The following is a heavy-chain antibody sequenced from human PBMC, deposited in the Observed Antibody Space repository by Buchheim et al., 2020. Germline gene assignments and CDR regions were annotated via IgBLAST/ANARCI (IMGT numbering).Heavy chain of an antibody. CDR1: GGTFSSYD. CDR3: VQGGDFQH. V-gene: IGHV1-69*06. D-gene: IGHD3-16*01. Sequence: QVQLVQSGAEVKKPGSSVKVSCKASGGTFSSYDMSWVRQAPGQGLEWMGGIIPISATVSYAQKFQGRVTMTADKSTSTAHMELSSLRSEDTAVYYCVQGGDFQHWGQGTL. J-gene: IGHJ1*01. CDR2: IIPISATV.